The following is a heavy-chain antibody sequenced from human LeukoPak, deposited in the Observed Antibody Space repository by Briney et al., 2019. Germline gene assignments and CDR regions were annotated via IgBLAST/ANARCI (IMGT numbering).Heavy chain of an antibody. Sequence: PSETLSLTCTVSGGSISSSSYYWGWIRQPPGKGLEWIGSIYYSGSTYYNPPLKSRVTISVDTSKNQFSLKLSSVTAADTAVYYCARVKGDPREYYYYMDVWGKGTTVTVSS. J-gene: IGHJ6*03. CDR1: GGSISSSSYY. V-gene: IGHV4-39*07. CDR3: ARVKGDPREYYYYMDV. CDR2: IYYSGST. D-gene: IGHD1-26*01.